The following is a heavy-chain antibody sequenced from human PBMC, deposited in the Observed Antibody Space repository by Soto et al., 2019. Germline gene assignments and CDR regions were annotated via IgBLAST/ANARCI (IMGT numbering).Heavy chain of an antibody. J-gene: IGHJ5*02. CDR1: GFTFSSYW. CDR3: AREGYSSSWYFWFDP. D-gene: IGHD6-13*01. Sequence: GGSLILSCAASGFTFSSYWMHCVRQAPGKGLVWVSRINSDGSSTSYADSVKGRFTISRDNAKNTLYLQMNSLRAEDTAVYYCAREGYSSSWYFWFDPWGQGTLVTVSS. V-gene: IGHV3-74*01. CDR2: INSDGSST.